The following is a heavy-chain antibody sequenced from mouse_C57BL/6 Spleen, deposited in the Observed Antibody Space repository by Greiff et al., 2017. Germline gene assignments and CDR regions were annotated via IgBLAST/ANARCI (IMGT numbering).Heavy chain of an antibody. J-gene: IGHJ2*01. D-gene: IGHD1-1*01. CDR2: IYPGSGST. V-gene: IGHV1-55*01. CDR3: AKDYGSRGYYFDY. CDR1: GYTFTSYW. Sequence: QVQLQQPGAELVKPGASVKMSCKASGYTFTSYWITWVKQRPGQGLEWIGDIYPGSGSTNYNEKFKSKATLTVDTSSSTAYMQLSSLTSEDVAVYYCAKDYGSRGYYFDYWGQGTTLTVSS.